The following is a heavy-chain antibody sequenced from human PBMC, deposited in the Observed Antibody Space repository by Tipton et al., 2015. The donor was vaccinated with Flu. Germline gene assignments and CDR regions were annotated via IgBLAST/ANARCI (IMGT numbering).Heavy chain of an antibody. CDR2: IHKTGYT. CDR1: GDSIGSPYY. J-gene: IGHJ4*02. Sequence: TLSLTCSVSGDSIGSPYYWGWIRQPPGRGLEWIGNIHKTGYTYYNPSLTSRVTISVDTSKNQFSLKLTSVTAADTAVYYCATTTYYYGSGSHDYWGQGTLVTVSS. CDR3: ATTTYYYGSGSHDY. D-gene: IGHD3-10*01. V-gene: IGHV4-38-2*01.